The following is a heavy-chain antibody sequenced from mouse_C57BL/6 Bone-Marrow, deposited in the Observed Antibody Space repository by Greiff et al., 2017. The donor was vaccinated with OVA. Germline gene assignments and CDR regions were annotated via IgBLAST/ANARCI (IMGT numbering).Heavy chain of an antibody. CDR2: INPSNGGT. CDR3: ARGTVVEPHYAMDY. Sequence: QVQLKQPGTELVKPGASVKLSCKASGYTFTSYWMHWVKQRPGQGLEWIGNINPSNGGTNYNEKFKSKATLTVEKSSSTAYMQLSSLTSEDSAVYYCARGTVVEPHYAMDYWGQGTSVTVSS. V-gene: IGHV1-53*01. D-gene: IGHD1-1*01. J-gene: IGHJ4*01. CDR1: GYTFTSYW.